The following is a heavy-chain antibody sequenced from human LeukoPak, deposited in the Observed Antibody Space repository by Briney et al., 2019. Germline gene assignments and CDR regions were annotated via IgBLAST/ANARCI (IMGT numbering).Heavy chain of an antibody. Sequence: GGSLRLSCATSGFNFDRYTIHWVRHAPGKGLEWVSLAGWAGGTTFYSDSVRGRFTISRDSGRKSVYLQMNSLTTDDTAFYFCAKELDTMFFDYRGQGALVTVSS. V-gene: IGHV3-43*01. CDR2: AGWAGGTT. J-gene: IGHJ4*02. D-gene: IGHD3-10*02. CDR1: GFNFDRYT. CDR3: AKELDTMFFDY.